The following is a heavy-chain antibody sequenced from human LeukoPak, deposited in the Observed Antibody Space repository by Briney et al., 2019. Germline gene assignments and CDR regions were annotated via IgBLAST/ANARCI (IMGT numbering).Heavy chain of an antibody. Sequence: GGTLRLSCVASGFTFSSYSMNWVRQAPGKGLEWVSSISSSSSYIYYADSVKGRFTISRDNAKNSLYLQMNSLRAEDTAVYYCARAIAGEYYFDYWGQGTLVTVSS. J-gene: IGHJ4*02. V-gene: IGHV3-21*01. CDR3: ARAIAGEYYFDY. D-gene: IGHD1-26*01. CDR2: ISSSSSYI. CDR1: GFTFSSYS.